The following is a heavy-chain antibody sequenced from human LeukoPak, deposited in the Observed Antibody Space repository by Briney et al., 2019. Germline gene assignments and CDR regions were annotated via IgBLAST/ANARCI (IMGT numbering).Heavy chain of an antibody. J-gene: IGHJ3*02. CDR1: GYTFTSYG. CDR3: ARDSCSSTSCYRPDAFDI. V-gene: IGHV1-18*01. D-gene: IGHD2-2*01. Sequence: ASVKVSCKASGYTFTSYGISWVRQAPGQGLEWMGWISAYNGNTNYAQKLQSRVTMTTDTSTSTAYMELRSLRSDDTAVYYCARDSCSSTSCYRPDAFDIWGQGTMVTVSS. CDR2: ISAYNGNT.